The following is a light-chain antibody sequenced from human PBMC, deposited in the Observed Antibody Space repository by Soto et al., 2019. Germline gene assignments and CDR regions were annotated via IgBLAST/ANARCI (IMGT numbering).Light chain of an antibody. CDR3: HSYTTSTTRV. J-gene: IGLJ2*01. Sequence: QSALTQPASVSGSPGQSITISCTGTSSDIGAYNFVSWYQQYPGKAPKLMIHEVSNRPSGVSARFSASKSGNTASLTISGLQAEDEADYYCHSYTTSTTRVFGGGTKVTVL. CDR2: EVS. CDR1: SSDIGAYNF. V-gene: IGLV2-14*01.